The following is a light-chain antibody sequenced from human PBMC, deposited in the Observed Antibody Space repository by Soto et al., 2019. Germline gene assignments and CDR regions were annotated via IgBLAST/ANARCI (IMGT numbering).Light chain of an antibody. CDR3: QQYGSSIT. V-gene: IGKV3-20*01. CDR1: QSVPRSY. Sequence: EIVLTQSPGTLSLSPGERATLSCRASQSVPRSYLAWYQQKPGQAPRLLIYGTSSRATGIPDRFSGSWSGTYCTLTISRLEPEDFAVFYGQQYGSSITFGQGTRLEIK. CDR2: GTS. J-gene: IGKJ5*01.